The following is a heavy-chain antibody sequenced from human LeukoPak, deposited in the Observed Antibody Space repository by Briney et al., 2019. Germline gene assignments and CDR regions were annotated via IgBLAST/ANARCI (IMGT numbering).Heavy chain of an antibody. D-gene: IGHD6-6*01. CDR3: AREGPKYSSQDGNWFDP. CDR1: GFTFSSYS. V-gene: IGHV3-21*01. J-gene: IGHJ5*02. CDR2: ISSSSSYI. Sequence: GGSLRLSCAASGFTFSSYSMNWVRQAPGKGLEWVSSISSSSSYIYYADSVTGRFTISRDNAKNSLYLQMNSLRAEDTAVYYCAREGPKYSSQDGNWFDPWGQGTLVTVSS.